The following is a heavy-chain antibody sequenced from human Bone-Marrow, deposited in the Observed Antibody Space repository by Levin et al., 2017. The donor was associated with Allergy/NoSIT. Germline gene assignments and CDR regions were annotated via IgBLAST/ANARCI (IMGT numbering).Heavy chain of an antibody. Sequence: GGSLRLSCVASGSTFSNYAMHWVRQAPGKGLEWVAVISYNGSMKYYADSVKGRFTISRDNSKNMLHLQMNSLRTEDTAVYYCAGDDNSWGQGTLVTVSS. CDR2: ISYNGSMK. V-gene: IGHV3-30-3*01. D-gene: IGHD3-22*01. J-gene: IGHJ4*02. CDR3: AGDDNS. CDR1: GSTFSNYA.